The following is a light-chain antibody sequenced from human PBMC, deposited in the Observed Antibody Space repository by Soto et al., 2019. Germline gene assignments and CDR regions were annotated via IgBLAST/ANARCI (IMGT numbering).Light chain of an antibody. CDR1: SSDVGGYNY. V-gene: IGLV2-8*01. CDR2: EVN. Sequence: QSVLTQPPSASGSPGQSVTISCTGTSSDVGGYNYVSWYQQHPGKAPKLVIFEVNKQPSGVPDRFSGSKSGNTASLTVSGLQTEDEADYYCNSYAGSNSFVFGTGTKVTVL. J-gene: IGLJ1*01. CDR3: NSYAGSNSFV.